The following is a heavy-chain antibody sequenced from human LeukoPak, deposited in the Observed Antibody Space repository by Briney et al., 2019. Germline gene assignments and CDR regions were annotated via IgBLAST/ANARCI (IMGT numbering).Heavy chain of an antibody. CDR1: GFTFSSYS. CDR2: ISYDGSNT. V-gene: IGHV3-30-3*01. J-gene: IGHJ4*02. Sequence: GGSLRLSCAASGFTFSSYSMNWVRQAPGKGLEWVAVISYDGSNTYYADSVKGRFTISRDNSKNTLYLQMNSLRAEDTAVYYCAKDQGYSSSWADYWGQGTLVTVSS. CDR3: AKDQGYSSSWADY. D-gene: IGHD6-13*01.